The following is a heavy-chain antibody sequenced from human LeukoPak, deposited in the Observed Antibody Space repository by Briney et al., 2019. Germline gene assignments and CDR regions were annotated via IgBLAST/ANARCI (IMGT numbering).Heavy chain of an antibody. CDR1: GYTFTSYD. V-gene: IGHV1-8*03. CDR2: MNPNSGNT. D-gene: IGHD3-3*01. Sequence: AAVKVSCKASGYTFTSYDINWVRQATGQGLEWMGWMNPNSGNTGYAQKFQGRVTITRNTSISTAYMKLSSLRSEDTAVYYCARVPYDFWSGYYTGRWFDPWGQGALVTVSS. J-gene: IGHJ5*02. CDR3: ARVPYDFWSGYYTGRWFDP.